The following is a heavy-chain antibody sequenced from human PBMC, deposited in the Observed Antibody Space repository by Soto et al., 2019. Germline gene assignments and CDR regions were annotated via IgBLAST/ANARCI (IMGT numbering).Heavy chain of an antibody. J-gene: IGHJ6*02. D-gene: IGHD3-10*01. CDR2: INHSGST. V-gene: IGHV4-34*01. Sequence: NPSETLSLTCAVYGGSFSGYYWSWIRQPPGKGLEWIGEINHSGSTNYNPSLKSRVTISVDTSKNQFSLKLSSVTAADTAVYYCARWGSGRYFRRKYYYGMDVWGQGTTVTVSS. CDR3: ARWGSGRYFRRKYYYGMDV. CDR1: GGSFSGYY.